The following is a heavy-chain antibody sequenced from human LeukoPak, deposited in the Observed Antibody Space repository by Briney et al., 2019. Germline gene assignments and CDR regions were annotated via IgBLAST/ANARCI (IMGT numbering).Heavy chain of an antibody. CDR1: GFTFSSYA. CDR2: ISYDGSNK. D-gene: IGHD1-26*01. CDR3: ARDRRSGSYSQGY. V-gene: IGHV3-30-3*01. Sequence: GGSLSLSFAASGFTFSSYAMHWVRQAPGKGLEWVAVISYDGSNKYYADSVKGRFTISRDNAKNSLYLQMNSLRAEDTAVYYCARDRRSGSYSQGYWGQGTLVTVSS. J-gene: IGHJ4*02.